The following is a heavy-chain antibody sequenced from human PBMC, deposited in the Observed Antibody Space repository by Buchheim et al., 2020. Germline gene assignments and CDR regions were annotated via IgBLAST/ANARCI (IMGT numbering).Heavy chain of an antibody. Sequence: QVQLQESGPGLVKPSQTLSLTCTVSGGSISSGGYYWSWIRQHPGKGLEWIGYTYYSGSTYYNPSLNGRVTITVDTSKNQFSLKLSSVTAADTAVYYCARGGSGYSYGYPFDYWGQGTL. CDR3: ARGGSGYSYGYPFDY. CDR1: GGSISSGGYY. CDR2: TYYSGST. V-gene: IGHV4-31*03. J-gene: IGHJ4*02. D-gene: IGHD5-18*01.